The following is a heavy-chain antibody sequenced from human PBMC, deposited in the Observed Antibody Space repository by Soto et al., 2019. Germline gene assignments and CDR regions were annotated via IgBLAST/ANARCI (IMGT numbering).Heavy chain of an antibody. CDR2: ISYDGSNK. CDR3: AKNYDSSGYYLRWFDP. V-gene: IGHV3-30*18. J-gene: IGHJ5*02. CDR1: GFTFSSYG. D-gene: IGHD3-22*01. Sequence: HPGGSLRLSCAASGFTFSSYGMHWVRQAPGKGLEWVAVISYDGSNKYYADSVKGRFTISRDNSKNTLYLQMNSLRAEDTAVYYCAKNYDSSGYYLRWFDPWGQGTLVTVSS.